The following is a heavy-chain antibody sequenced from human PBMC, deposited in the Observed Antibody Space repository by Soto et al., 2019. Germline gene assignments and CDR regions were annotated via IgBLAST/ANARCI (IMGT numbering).Heavy chain of an antibody. CDR2: IKQDGREK. V-gene: IGHV3-7*03. CDR1: GFSFSSYW. Sequence: EVQLVESGGGLVQPGGSLRLSCAASGFSFSSYWMTWVCQAPGKGLEWVANIKQDGREKYYGASVKGRFTISRDNGKNLVYLQMDSLTPDDTAVYYCAGDGVQNGAYNGWLDPWGQGTLVTVSS. CDR3: AGDGVQNGAYNGWLDP. D-gene: IGHD3-16*01. J-gene: IGHJ5*02.